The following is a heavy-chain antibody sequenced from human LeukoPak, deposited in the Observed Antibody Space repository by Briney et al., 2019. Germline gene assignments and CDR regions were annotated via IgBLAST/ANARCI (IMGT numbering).Heavy chain of an antibody. J-gene: IGHJ4*02. D-gene: IGHD6-19*01. CDR3: ARVPRSGGSIDY. CDR1: GFTFSDYY. CDR2: ISSSGSTT. V-gene: IGHV3-11*01. Sequence: GGSLRLSCAASGFTFSDYYMTWIRQAPGKGLEWVSYISSSGSTTHYADSVKGRFTISRDNAKNSLYVQMNNLRAEDTAVYYCARVPRSGGSIDYWGQGTLVTVSS.